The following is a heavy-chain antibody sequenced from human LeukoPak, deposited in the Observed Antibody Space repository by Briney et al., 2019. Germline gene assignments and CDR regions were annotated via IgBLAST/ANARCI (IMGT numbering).Heavy chain of an antibody. CDR3: ARDVLRYFHP. Sequence: SETLSLTCGVSGRSLSFYYWSWIRQSPGKGLEWIAEISQNGDSNYNMSLKSRVTMSVDTSKNQFSLKLSSVTAADTAVYYCARDVLRYFHPWGQGTLVTVSS. V-gene: IGHV4-34*10. CDR1: GRSLSFYY. J-gene: IGHJ5*02. CDR2: ISQNGDS. D-gene: IGHD3-9*01.